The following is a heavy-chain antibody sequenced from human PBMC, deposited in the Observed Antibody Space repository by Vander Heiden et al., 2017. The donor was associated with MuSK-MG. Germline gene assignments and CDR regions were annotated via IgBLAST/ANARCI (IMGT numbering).Heavy chain of an antibody. CDR1: AHACVSGFY. CDR2: IYHARTT. V-gene: IGHV4-38-2*01. Sequence: QVQLQASAPGLVTPSQTLSPTCAVSAHACVSGFYWDWIRQSPGKKLGGIGTIYHARTTYYGPTLRSRVTRSVDTAKNRLTLKVRSVTAADTGVYCCVGGCGTDTDAFDIWGQGTLVTVSS. CDR3: VGGCGTDTDAFDI. J-gene: IGHJ3*02. D-gene: IGHD1-1*01.